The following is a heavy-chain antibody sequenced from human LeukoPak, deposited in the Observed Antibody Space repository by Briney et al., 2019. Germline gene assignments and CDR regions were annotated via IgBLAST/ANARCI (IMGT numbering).Heavy chain of an antibody. D-gene: IGHD2-15*01. V-gene: IGHV1-69*01. CDR2: IIPIFGTA. CDR3: ARVLRPLGYCSGGSGYSSSYYCYGMDV. Sequence: GVSVKVSCKASGGTFINYAISWVRQAPGQGLEWMGGIIPIFGTANYAQKFQGRVTITADESTSTAYMELSSLRSEDTAVYYCARVLRPLGYCSGGSGYSSSYYCYGMDVWGQGTTVTVSS. CDR1: GGTFINYA. J-gene: IGHJ6*02.